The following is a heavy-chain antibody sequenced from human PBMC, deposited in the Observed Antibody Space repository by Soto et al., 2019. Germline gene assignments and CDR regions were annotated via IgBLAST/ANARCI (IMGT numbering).Heavy chain of an antibody. CDR2: ISSSSSYI. V-gene: IGHV3-21*01. J-gene: IGHJ5*02. CDR1: GFTFSSYS. CDR3: ARDRGGVVRPPWFDP. D-gene: IGHD3-3*01. Sequence: EVQLVESGGGLVKPGGSLRLSCAASGFTFSSYSMNWVRQAPGKGLEWVSSISSSSSYIYYADSVKGRFTISRDNAKNSLYLQMNSLRAEDTAVYYCARDRGGVVRPPWFDPWGQGTLVTVSS.